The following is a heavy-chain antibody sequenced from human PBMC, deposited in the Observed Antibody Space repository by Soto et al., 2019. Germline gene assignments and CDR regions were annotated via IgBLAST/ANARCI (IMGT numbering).Heavy chain of an antibody. D-gene: IGHD3-22*01. V-gene: IGHV1-46*01. CDR2: INPSGGST. CDR3: ARDRDSRTYYYDSSGYYHYYYYGMDV. Sequence: GASVKVSCKASGYTFTGYYMHWVRQAPGQGLEWMGIINPSGGSTSYAQKFQGRVTMTRDTSTSTVYMELSSLRSEDTAVYYCARDRDSRTYYYDSSGYYHYYYYGMDVWGQGTTVTVSS. J-gene: IGHJ6*02. CDR1: GYTFTGYY.